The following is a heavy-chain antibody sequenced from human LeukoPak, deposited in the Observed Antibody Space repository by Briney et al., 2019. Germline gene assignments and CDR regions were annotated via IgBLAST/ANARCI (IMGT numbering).Heavy chain of an antibody. CDR2: IHNSGTT. D-gene: IGHD3-10*01. CDR3: ARRYYYNLGSFPFDF. Sequence: TETLSLTCAVSGGPFSGYFWSWIRQSSGKGLEWIGEIHNSGTTNYNPSLNSRVTISEDTSKNQFYLNLSSVTAADTAVYYCARRYYYNLGSFPFDFWGQGTLVTVSS. J-gene: IGHJ4*02. V-gene: IGHV4-34*01. CDR1: GGPFSGYF.